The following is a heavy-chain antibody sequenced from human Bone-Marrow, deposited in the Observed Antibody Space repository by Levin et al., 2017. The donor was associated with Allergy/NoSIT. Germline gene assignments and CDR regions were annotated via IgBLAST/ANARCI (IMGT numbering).Heavy chain of an antibody. Sequence: ASVKVSCKASGYTFSNYGISWVRQAPGQGLEWMGWINTYNDNTNYAQNFHGRVTMTTDTPITTAFMELRRLRSDDTAVYYCARDHEYTNSALDYWGQGTRVTVSS. D-gene: IGHD2-8*01. CDR2: INTYNDNT. CDR3: ARDHEYTNSALDY. V-gene: IGHV1-18*01. J-gene: IGHJ4*02. CDR1: GYTFSNYG.